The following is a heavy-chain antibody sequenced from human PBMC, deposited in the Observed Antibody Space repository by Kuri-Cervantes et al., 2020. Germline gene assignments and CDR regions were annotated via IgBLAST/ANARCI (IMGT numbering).Heavy chain of an antibody. D-gene: IGHD2-15*01. CDR2: INHSGST. J-gene: IGHJ4*02. CDR3: ALESGGTNSFDY. CDR1: GGSFSAYY. V-gene: IGHV4-34*01. Sequence: SETLSLTCAVYGGSFSAYYWSWIRQPPGKGLEWIGEINHSGSTNYNPSLKSRVTISVDTSKNQFSLKLSSVTAADTAVYYCALESGGTNSFDYWGQGTLVTVSS.